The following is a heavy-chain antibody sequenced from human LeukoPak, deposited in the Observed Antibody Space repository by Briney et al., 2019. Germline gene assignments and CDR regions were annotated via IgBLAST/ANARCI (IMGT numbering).Heavy chain of an antibody. J-gene: IGHJ4*02. V-gene: IGHV1-2*02. D-gene: IGHD7-27*01. CDR2: VNGKRGDT. CDR3: ARDFSWGPDC. Sequence: ASVTVSCKASGFSLTDHYMHWLRQAPEQGLEWMGWVNGKRGDTNYAQQFQDRVLITRDTSINTIYMELTRLTTDDTATYYCARDFSWGPDCWGQGTLVTVSS. CDR1: GFSLTDHY.